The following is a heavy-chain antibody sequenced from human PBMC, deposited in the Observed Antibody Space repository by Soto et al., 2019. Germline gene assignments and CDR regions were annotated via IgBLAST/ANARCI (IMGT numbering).Heavy chain of an antibody. V-gene: IGHV3-30-3*01. CDR1: GFTFSSYA. CDR2: ISYDGSNK. D-gene: IGHD6-13*01. CDR3: ARRIAEAGGLHFDY. J-gene: IGHJ4*02. Sequence: GGSLRLSCAASGFTFSSYAMHWVRQAPGKGLEWVAVISYDGSNKYYADSVKGRFTISRDNSKNTLYLQMNSLRAEDTAVYYCARRIAEAGGLHFDYWGQGTLVTVSS.